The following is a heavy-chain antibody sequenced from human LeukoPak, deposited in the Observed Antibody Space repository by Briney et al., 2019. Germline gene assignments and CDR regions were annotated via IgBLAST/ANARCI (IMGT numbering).Heavy chain of an antibody. Sequence: GESLKISCKGSGYSFTSYWIGWVRQMPGKGLEWMGIIYPGDSDTRYSPSFQGQVTISADKSISTAYLQWSSLKASDTAMYYCARHDIDMGRGIRYFDYWGQGTLVTVSS. D-gene: IGHD3-10*01. CDR1: GYSFTSYW. J-gene: IGHJ4*02. CDR3: ARHDIDMGRGIRYFDY. CDR2: IYPGDSDT. V-gene: IGHV5-51*01.